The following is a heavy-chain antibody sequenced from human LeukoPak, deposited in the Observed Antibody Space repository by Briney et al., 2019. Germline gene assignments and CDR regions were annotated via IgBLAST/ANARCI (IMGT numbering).Heavy chain of an antibody. CDR3: TRDALFGSGRTHLDF. J-gene: IGHJ4*02. V-gene: IGHV3-7*04. CDR1: EFTFNRYW. Sequence: PRGSLRLSCAASEFTFNRYWMSCVRQAPGKGLEWVANIKHDGSEAHYVDSVKGRFTISRDNAKNSLSLQMNSLNVDDTGVYFCTRDALFGSGRTHLDFWSQGTLVSVSS. D-gene: IGHD3-10*01. CDR2: IKHDGSEA.